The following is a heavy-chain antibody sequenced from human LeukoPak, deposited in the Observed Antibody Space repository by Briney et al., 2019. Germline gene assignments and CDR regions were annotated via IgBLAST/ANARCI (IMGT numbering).Heavy chain of an antibody. D-gene: IGHD2-15*01. CDR2: IIPILGIA. V-gene: IGHV1-69*04. Sequence: ASVKVSCKASGGTFSSYAISWVRQAPGQGLEWMGRIIPILGIANYAQKFQGRVTITADKSTSTAYMELSSLRSEDTAVYYCARAVCSGGSCYEGDYWGQGTLVTVSS. CDR3: ARAVCSGGSCYEGDY. CDR1: GGTFSSYA. J-gene: IGHJ4*02.